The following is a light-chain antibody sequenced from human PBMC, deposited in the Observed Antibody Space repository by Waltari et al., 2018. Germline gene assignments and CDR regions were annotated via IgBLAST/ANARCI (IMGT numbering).Light chain of an antibody. Sequence: DIQMTQSPSSLSASVGDRVTITCQASQDISNYLNWYQQKPGKATKLLIYDASNLETGVPSRFSGCGSGTDFTFTISSLQPEDIATYYCQQYYNLPLTFGGWTKVDIK. V-gene: IGKV1-33*01. CDR2: DAS. J-gene: IGKJ4*01. CDR3: QQYYNLPLT. CDR1: QDISNY.